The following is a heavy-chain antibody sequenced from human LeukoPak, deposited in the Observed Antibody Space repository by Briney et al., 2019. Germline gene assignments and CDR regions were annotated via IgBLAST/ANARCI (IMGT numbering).Heavy chain of an antibody. CDR2: IYTSGST. CDR3: ARGTVAGEDAFDI. D-gene: IGHD6-19*01. Sequence: SGTLSLTCAVSGGSISSGSYYWSWIRQPAGKGLEWIGRIYTSGSTNYNPSLKSRVTISVDTSKNQFSLKLSSVTAADTAVYYCARGTVAGEDAFDIWGQGTMVTVSS. CDR1: GGSISSGSYY. J-gene: IGHJ3*02. V-gene: IGHV4-61*02.